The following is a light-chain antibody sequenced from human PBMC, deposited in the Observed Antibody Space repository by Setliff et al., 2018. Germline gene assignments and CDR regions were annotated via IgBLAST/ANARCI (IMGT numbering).Light chain of an antibody. CDR3: CSYAASYNPYV. CDR1: NSDVGAYNY. V-gene: IGLV2-14*03. CDR2: DVS. J-gene: IGLJ1*01. Sequence: QSALAQPASVSGSPGQSITISCTGTNSDVGAYNYVSWYQRHPGEAPKLLLYDVSNRPSGISHRFSGSKSGSTASLTISGLQADDEADYFCCSYAASYNPYVFGSGTKVTVL.